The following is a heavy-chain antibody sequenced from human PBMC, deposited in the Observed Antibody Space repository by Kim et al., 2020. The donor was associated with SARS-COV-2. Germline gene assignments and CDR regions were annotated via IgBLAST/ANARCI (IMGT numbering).Heavy chain of an antibody. Sequence: SETLSLTCAVYGGSFSGYYWSWIRQPPGKGLEWIGEINHSGSTNYNPSLKSRVTISVDTSKNQFSLKLSSVTAADTAVYYCARGSSGDYGDYSSSGSSLYYFDYWGQGTLVTVSS. D-gene: IGHD4-17*01. CDR2: INHSGST. J-gene: IGHJ4*02. CDR1: GGSFSGYY. CDR3: ARGSSGDYGDYSSSGSSLYYFDY. V-gene: IGHV4-34*01.